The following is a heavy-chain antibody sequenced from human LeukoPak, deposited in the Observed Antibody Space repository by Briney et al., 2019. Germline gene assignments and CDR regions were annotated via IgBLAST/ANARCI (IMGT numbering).Heavy chain of an antibody. CDR3: ATGDYGVHGDY. J-gene: IGHJ4*02. V-gene: IGHV3-7*03. CDR1: GFTFSNYW. CDR2: INQDGNKK. Sequence: GGSLRLSCAASGFTFSNYWMTWVRQAPGKGLEWVAHINQDGNKKYYVDSVKGRFTIFRDNAKNSLYLQMNSLRAEDTAVYYCATGDYGVHGDYWGQGILVTVSS. D-gene: IGHD4/OR15-4a*01.